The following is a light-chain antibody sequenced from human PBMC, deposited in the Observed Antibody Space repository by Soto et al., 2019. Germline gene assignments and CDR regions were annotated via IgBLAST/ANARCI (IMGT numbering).Light chain of an antibody. CDR3: QQSYSNILS. V-gene: IGKV1-39*01. J-gene: IGKJ4*01. CDR2: ASS. Sequence: EIQLPQSLSSLSASVEARATTSCRAGKNISTYVNWYQLKPGKAPKLLIFASSTLQSGVPSRFSGSGSGADFSLTISSLQPEDFATYYCQQSYSNILSFGGGTRVEL. CDR1: KNISTY.